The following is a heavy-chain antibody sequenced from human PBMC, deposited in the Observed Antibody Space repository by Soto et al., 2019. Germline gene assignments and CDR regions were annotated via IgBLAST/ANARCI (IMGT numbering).Heavy chain of an antibody. CDR2: IIPNFGTT. J-gene: IGHJ6*02. CDR1: GGTFSSDA. Sequence: GASVKVSCKASGGTFSSDAIDWVRQAPGQGLEWMGGIIPNFGTTNYAQKFQGRATITADESTSTVYMELSSLRSEDTAVYYCARDPVDTSMLTGYYGMDVWGQGTTVTVSS. CDR3: ARDPVDTSMLTGYYGMDV. D-gene: IGHD5-18*01. V-gene: IGHV1-69*13.